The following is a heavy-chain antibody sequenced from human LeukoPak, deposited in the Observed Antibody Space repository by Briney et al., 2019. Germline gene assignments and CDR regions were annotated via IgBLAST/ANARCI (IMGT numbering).Heavy chain of an antibody. V-gene: IGHV1-2*02. CDR3: ARGWGPTGLDY. Sequence: ASVKVSCKASGYTFTGYYMHWVRQAPGQGLEWMGWINPNSGGTNYAQKFQGRVTMTRGTSIRTAYMELSSLKSDDTAVYYCARGWGPTGLDYWGQGTLVTVS. CDR2: INPNSGGT. D-gene: IGHD3-9*01. J-gene: IGHJ4*02. CDR1: GYTFTGYY.